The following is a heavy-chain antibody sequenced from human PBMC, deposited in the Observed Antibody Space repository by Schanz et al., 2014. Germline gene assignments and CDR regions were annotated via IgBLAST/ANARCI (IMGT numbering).Heavy chain of an antibody. CDR1: GGSINNFY. CDR2: VSSTGSA. CDR3: ASFVPRGYYFDY. J-gene: IGHJ4*02. Sequence: QVQLQESGPGLVKPSETLSLTCSVSGGSINNFYWGWIRQSPGKGLEWIGYVSSTGSAESNPSLKSRVTLSVDTSKNQFSLKVRSVTAADTAVYCCASFVPRGYYFDYWGQGTLVTVSS. D-gene: IGHD3-10*01. V-gene: IGHV4-59*01.